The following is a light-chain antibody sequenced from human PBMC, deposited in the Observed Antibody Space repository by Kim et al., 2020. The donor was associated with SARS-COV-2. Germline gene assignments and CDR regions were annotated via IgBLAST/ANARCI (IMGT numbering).Light chain of an antibody. CDR1: QGISNN. V-gene: IGKV1-16*01. CDR3: HQYNSHPIT. Sequence: DIQMTQSPSSLSASVGDRVIITCRASQGISNNLGWFRQKPGEAPKSLIYGATTLQGGVPSRFSGAGSGREFTLTISSLQPDDFAIYFCHQYNSHPITFGQGTRLEIK. CDR2: GAT. J-gene: IGKJ5*01.